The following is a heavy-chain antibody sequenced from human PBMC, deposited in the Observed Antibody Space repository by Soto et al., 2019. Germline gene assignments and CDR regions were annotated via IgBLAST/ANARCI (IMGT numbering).Heavy chain of an antibody. Sequence: SEALSLTCAVYGASLSDFYWSWIRQSPGMGLEWIGEISLSGSINYHPSLESRVSFSLDPSRNQLSLNLTSVSAADTGVYYCVSVGATIGGYFGPWGQGTLVT. V-gene: IGHV4-34*01. D-gene: IGHD1-26*01. CDR1: GASLSDFY. J-gene: IGHJ4*02. CDR3: VSVGATIGGYFGP. CDR2: ISLSGSI.